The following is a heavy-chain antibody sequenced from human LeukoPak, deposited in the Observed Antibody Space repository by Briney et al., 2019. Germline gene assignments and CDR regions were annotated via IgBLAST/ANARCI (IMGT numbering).Heavy chain of an antibody. D-gene: IGHD2-8*01. CDR3: ATLYRDYFDY. CDR1: GFTFSRYW. Sequence: GGSLRLSCAASGFTFSRYWMSWVRQAPGKGLEWVASIKEDGSEKYHVDSVKGRFTISRDNAKNSLYLQMNSLRAEDTAVYYCATLYRDYFDYWGQGTLVTVSA. CDR2: IKEDGSEK. J-gene: IGHJ4*02. V-gene: IGHV3-7*05.